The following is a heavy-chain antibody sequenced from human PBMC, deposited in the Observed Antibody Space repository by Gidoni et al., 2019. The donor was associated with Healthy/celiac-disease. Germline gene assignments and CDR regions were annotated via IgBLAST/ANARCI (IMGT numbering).Heavy chain of an antibody. V-gene: IGHV3-23*01. D-gene: IGHD7-27*01. J-gene: IGHJ4*02. CDR3: ARGVGNFDY. CDR2: IRGSGGST. Sequence: EVQLLESGGGLVQPGGSLRLSCAASGFTLSGYAMSWVRQAPGKGLEWVSAIRGSGGSTYYADSVTCRFTISRDNSKNTLYLKMNGLGAEDTAVYYWARGVGNFDYWGQGTLVTVSS. CDR1: GFTLSGYA.